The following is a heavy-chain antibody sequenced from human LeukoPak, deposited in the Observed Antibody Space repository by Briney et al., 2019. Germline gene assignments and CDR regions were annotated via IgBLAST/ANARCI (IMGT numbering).Heavy chain of an antibody. CDR3: ARDYYDSSGYHHWYFDL. Sequence: GGSLRLSCAASGFTFSNYAIHWVRQAPGKGLEWVTIILYDGSTKYYADSVKGRFSISRDNSKNTVHLQMNSLRAEDTAVYYCARDYYDSSGYHHWYFDLWGRGTLVTVSS. J-gene: IGHJ2*01. CDR1: GFTFSNYA. CDR2: ILYDGSTK. D-gene: IGHD3-22*01. V-gene: IGHV3-30*04.